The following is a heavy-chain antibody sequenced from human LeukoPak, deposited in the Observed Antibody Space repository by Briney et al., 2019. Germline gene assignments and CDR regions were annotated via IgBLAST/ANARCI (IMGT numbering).Heavy chain of an antibody. CDR1: GFTFSSYA. J-gene: IGHJ4*02. CDR2: IYSGGST. D-gene: IGHD3-10*01. V-gene: IGHV3-23*03. Sequence: GGSLRLSCAASGFTFSSYAMSWVRQAPGKGLEWVSVIYSGGSTYHADSVKGRFTISRDNSKNTLYLQMNSLRAEDTAVYYCARGSLDSGSYYAGYWGQGTLVTVSS. CDR3: ARGSLDSGSYYAGY.